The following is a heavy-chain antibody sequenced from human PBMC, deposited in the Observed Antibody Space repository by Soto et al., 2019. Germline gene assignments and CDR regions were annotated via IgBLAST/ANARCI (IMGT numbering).Heavy chain of an antibody. Sequence: SETLSLTCTVSGGSISSYYWSWIRQPAGKGLEWIGRIYTSGSTNYNPSLKSRVTMSVDTSKNQFSSKLSSATAADTAVYYCASSYSGSYYNWFDPWGQGTLVTVSS. V-gene: IGHV4-4*07. CDR1: GGSISSYY. D-gene: IGHD1-26*01. CDR3: ASSYSGSYYNWFDP. J-gene: IGHJ5*02. CDR2: IYTSGST.